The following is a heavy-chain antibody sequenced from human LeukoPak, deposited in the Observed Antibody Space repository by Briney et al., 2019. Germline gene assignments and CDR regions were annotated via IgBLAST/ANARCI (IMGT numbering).Heavy chain of an antibody. D-gene: IGHD3-22*01. CDR3: ARPYYYDSSGYLG. V-gene: IGHV3-30*02. Sequence: GGSLRLSCAASGFTFSSYGMHWVRQAPGKGLDWVAFIHHDGSNKYYADSVKGRFTISRDNSKNTLYLQMNSLRAEDTAVYYCARPYYYDSSGYLGWGQGTLVTVSS. J-gene: IGHJ4*02. CDR1: GFTFSSYG. CDR2: IHHDGSNK.